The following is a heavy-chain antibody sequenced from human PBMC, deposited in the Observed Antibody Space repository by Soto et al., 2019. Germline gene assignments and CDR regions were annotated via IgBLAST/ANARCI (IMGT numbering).Heavy chain of an antibody. D-gene: IGHD3-3*01. CDR1: GGTFSSYA. CDR2: IIPIFGTA. Sequence: SVKVSCKASGGTFSSYAISWVRQAPGQGLEWMGGIIPIFGTANYAQKFQGRVTITADESTSTAYMEPSSLRSEDTAVYYCARDLRVVKYYYGMDVWGQGTTVTV. J-gene: IGHJ6*02. CDR3: ARDLRVVKYYYGMDV. V-gene: IGHV1-69*13.